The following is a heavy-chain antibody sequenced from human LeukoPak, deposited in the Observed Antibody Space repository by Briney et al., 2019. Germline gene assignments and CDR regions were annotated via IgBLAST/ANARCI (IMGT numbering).Heavy chain of an antibody. CDR2: ISSSSRYI. D-gene: IGHD1-1*01. J-gene: IGHJ4*02. CDR1: GFTFSSYS. CDR3: AKFWNDPEYYFDY. Sequence: GGSLRLSCAASGFTFSSYSMNWVRQAPGKGLEWVSSISSSSRYIYYADSVKGRFTISRDNSKNTLYLQMNSLRAEDTAVYYCAKFWNDPEYYFDYWGQGTLVTVSS. V-gene: IGHV3-21*04.